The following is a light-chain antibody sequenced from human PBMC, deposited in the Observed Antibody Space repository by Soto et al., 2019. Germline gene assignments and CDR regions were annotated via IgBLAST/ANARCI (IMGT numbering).Light chain of an antibody. CDR2: AAS. CDR1: QSISTY. CDR3: QQVYTPASIT. J-gene: IGKJ4*01. Sequence: DVELTQSPTSLSAAVGDRVTITCRASQSISTYLHWYQQKPGKAPQLLIYAASNLQSGVPSRFSGRGSGTDFTLTISSLLPDDFATYYCQQVYTPASITFGGGTTVEMK. V-gene: IGKV1-39*01.